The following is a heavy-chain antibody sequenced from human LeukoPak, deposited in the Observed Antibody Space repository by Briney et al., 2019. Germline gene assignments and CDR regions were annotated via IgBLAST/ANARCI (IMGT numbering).Heavy chain of an antibody. J-gene: IGHJ3*02. V-gene: IGHV3-21*01. Sequence: PGGSLRLSCAASGFTFSSYSMNWVRQAPGKGLEWVSSISSSSSYIYYADSVKGRFTISRDNAKNSLYLQMSSLRAEDTAVYYCARVVYYYDSSCYPGAFDIWGQGTMVTVSS. CDR1: GFTFSSYS. CDR2: ISSSSSYI. D-gene: IGHD3-22*01. CDR3: ARVVYYYDSSCYPGAFDI.